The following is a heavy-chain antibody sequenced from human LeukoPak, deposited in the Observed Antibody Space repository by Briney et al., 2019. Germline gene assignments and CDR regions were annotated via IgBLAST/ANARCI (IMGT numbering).Heavy chain of an antibody. J-gene: IGHJ5*02. V-gene: IGHV3-21*01. Sequence: GGSLRLSCAASGFTFSSYSMTWVRQAPGKGLEWVSSISSSSSYIYYADSVKGRFTISRDNSKNSLYLQMNSLRAEDTAVYYCAREGGYSYGYLSGRNWFDPWGQGTLVTVSS. CDR3: AREGGYSYGYLSGRNWFDP. CDR1: GFTFSSYS. D-gene: IGHD5-18*01. CDR2: ISSSSSYI.